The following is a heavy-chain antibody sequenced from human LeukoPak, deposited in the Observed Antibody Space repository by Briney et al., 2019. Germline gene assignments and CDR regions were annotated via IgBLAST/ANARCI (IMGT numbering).Heavy chain of an antibody. V-gene: IGHV3-7*05. CDR2: IKQDGSEK. J-gene: IGHJ4*02. CDR3: ARDQRYCSSSSCPWEPFDY. CDR1: GFTFSSYW. Sequence: GGSLRLSCAASGFTFSSYWMSWVRQAPGKGLEWVANIKQDGSEKYYVDSVKGRFSISRDNAKNSMYLQMNRLSAEATAVYYCARDQRYCSSSSCPWEPFDYWGQGTLVTVSS. D-gene: IGHD2-2*01.